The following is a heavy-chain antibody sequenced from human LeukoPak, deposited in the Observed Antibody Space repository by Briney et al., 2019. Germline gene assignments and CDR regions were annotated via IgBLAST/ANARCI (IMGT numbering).Heavy chain of an antibody. CDR2: INPNSGGT. CDR3: ARDLLPLTSSSYYYDSSGYGEAFDI. D-gene: IGHD3-22*01. Sequence: GASVKVSCKASGYTFTGYYMHWVRQAPGQGLEWMGWINPNSGGTNYAQKFQGRVTMTRDTSISTAYMELRSLRSDDTAVYYCARDLLPLTSSSYYYDSSGYGEAFDIWGQGTMVTVSS. J-gene: IGHJ3*02. V-gene: IGHV1-2*02. CDR1: GYTFTGYY.